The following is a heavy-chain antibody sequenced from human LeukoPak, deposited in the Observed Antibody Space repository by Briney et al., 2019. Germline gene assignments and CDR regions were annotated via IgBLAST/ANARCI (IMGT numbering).Heavy chain of an antibody. D-gene: IGHD5-18*01. CDR3: ARDVDTAMVDDAFDI. J-gene: IGHJ3*02. V-gene: IGHV1-69*13. Sequence: ASAKVSCKASGGTFSSYAICWVRQAAGQWLEWMGGIIPIFGTANYAQKFQGRVTITADESTSTAYMELSSLRSEDTAVYYCARDVDTAMVDDAFDIWGQGTMVTVSS. CDR1: GGTFSSYA. CDR2: IIPIFGTA.